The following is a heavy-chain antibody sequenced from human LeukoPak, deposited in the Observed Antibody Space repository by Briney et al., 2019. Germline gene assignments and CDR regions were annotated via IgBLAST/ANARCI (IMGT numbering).Heavy chain of an antibody. CDR2: INPNSGDT. J-gene: IGHJ4*02. D-gene: IGHD3-16*01. V-gene: IGHV1-2*02. Sequence: ASVKVSCKASGYTFTSYAMNWVRQAPGQGLEWMGWINPNSGDTNYAQKFQDRVTMTRDTSISTAYMELSRLRSDDTAVYYCARVRYRLAETYIDYWGQGTLVTVSS. CDR1: GYTFTSYA. CDR3: ARVRYRLAETYIDY.